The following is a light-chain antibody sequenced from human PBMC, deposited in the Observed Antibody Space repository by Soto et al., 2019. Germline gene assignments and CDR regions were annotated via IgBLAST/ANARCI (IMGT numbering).Light chain of an antibody. CDR1: QSVSRSY. CDR3: QQYDRSWT. CDR2: AAS. Sequence: EIVLTQSPGTLSLSPGERATLSCRASQSVSRSYLAWYQQKPGQAPRLLIYAASSRATGIPDRFSGSGSGTDFTLTISRLEPEEFAVYYCQQYDRSWTFGQGTKVEIK. V-gene: IGKV3-20*01. J-gene: IGKJ1*01.